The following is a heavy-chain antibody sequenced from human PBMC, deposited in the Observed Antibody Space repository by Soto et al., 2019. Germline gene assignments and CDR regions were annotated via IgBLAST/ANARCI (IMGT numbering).Heavy chain of an antibody. CDR3: ARDILSGGAYPDS. Sequence: GGSLRLSCAASGFTFSSYWMSWVRQAPGKGLEWVANIKQDGSEKYYVDSVKGRFTISRDNAKNSLYLQMNSLRAEDTAVYYCARDILSGGAYPDSWGQGTKVTASS. D-gene: IGHD3-10*01. J-gene: IGHJ5*01. V-gene: IGHV3-7*01. CDR2: IKQDGSEK. CDR1: GFTFSSYW.